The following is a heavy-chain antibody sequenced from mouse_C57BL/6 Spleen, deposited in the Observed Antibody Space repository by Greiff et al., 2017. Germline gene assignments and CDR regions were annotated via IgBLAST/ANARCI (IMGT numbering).Heavy chain of an antibody. V-gene: IGHV5-9-1*02. Sequence: EVQRVESGEGLVKPGGSLKLSCAASGFTFSSYAMSWVRQTPEKRLEWVAYISSGGDYIYYADTVKGRFTISRDNARNTLYLQMSSLKSEDTAMYYCTRVGTVVAPYYFDYWGQGTTLTVSS. D-gene: IGHD1-1*01. J-gene: IGHJ2*01. CDR2: ISSGGDYI. CDR1: GFTFSSYA. CDR3: TRVGTVVAPYYFDY.